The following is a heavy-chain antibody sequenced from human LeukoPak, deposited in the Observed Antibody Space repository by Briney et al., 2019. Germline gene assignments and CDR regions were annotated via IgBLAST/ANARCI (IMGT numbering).Heavy chain of an antibody. CDR3: AKVARGIGFVRGAFDI. Sequence: GGSLRLSCAASGFTLSSYAMSWVRQAPGKGLEWVSAISGSGGSTYYADSVKGRFTISRDNSKNTLYLQMNSLRAEDTAVYYCAKVARGIGFVRGAFDIWGQGTMVTVSS. CDR1: GFTLSSYA. V-gene: IGHV3-23*01. CDR2: ISGSGGST. J-gene: IGHJ3*02. D-gene: IGHD3-10*02.